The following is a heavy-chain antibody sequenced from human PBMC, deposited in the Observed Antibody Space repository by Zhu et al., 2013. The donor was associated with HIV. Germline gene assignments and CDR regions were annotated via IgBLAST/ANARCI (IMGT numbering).Heavy chain of an antibody. V-gene: IGHV1-2*02. CDR1: GYTFIDYY. CDR2: INLNSGGT. J-gene: IGHJ3*02. CDR3: ARDTPRIILIEVVIGMAFDI. D-gene: IGHD3-22*01. Sequence: QVQLVQSGAEVKKPGASVKVSCKASGYTFIDYYMHWVRQAPGQGLEWMGWINLNSGGTNYAQKFQGRVTMTSNTSISTAYMELTRLRSDDTAVYYCARDTPRIILIEVVIGMAFDIWGQGTMVTVSS.